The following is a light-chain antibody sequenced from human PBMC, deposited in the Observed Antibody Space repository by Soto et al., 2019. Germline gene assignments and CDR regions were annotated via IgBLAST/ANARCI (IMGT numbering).Light chain of an antibody. CDR1: SSDVGGYNY. V-gene: IGLV2-14*01. CDR3: SSYTSSSTYV. CDR2: DVS. J-gene: IGLJ1*01. Sequence: QSALPQPASVSGSPGQSIAISRPGTSSDVGGYNYVSWYQQHPGKAPKLMIYDVSNRPSGVSNRFSGSKSGNTASLTISGLQAEDEADYYCSSYTSSSTYVFGTGTKVTVL.